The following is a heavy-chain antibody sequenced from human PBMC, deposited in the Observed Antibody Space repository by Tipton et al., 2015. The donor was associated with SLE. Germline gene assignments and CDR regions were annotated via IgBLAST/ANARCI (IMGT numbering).Heavy chain of an antibody. CDR2: IYHTGTT. V-gene: IGHV4-38-2*02. CDR1: GYSISSGFY. CDR3: ASPTYKGY. D-gene: IGHD1-1*01. J-gene: IGHJ4*02. Sequence: LRLSCNVSGYSISSGFYWAWIRQTPGKGLEWIGSIYHTGTTYYNPSLKSRITISVDTSKNQFSLKVNSGTAADTAVYYCASPTYKGYWGQGTLVTGSS.